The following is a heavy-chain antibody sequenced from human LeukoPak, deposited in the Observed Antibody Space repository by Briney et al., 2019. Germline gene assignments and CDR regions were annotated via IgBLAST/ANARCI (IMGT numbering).Heavy chain of an antibody. CDR2: INPSGDST. J-gene: IGHJ4*02. V-gene: IGHV1-46*01. Sequence: ASVKVSCKASGYTFSSNYLHWVRQAPGQGLEWMGLINPSGDSTSYAQKFQGRVTMTRDTSTTTVYMDLSNLRSEDTAVYYCARGSSGSCYNYFDFWGQGTLVTVSS. D-gene: IGHD1-26*01. CDR3: ARGSSGSCYNYFDF. CDR1: GYTFSSNY.